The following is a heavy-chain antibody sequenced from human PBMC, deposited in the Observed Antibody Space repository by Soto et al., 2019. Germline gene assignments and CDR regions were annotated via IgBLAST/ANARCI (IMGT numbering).Heavy chain of an antibody. CDR3: ARDTSSWYY. CDR2: ISSSSSTI. V-gene: IGHV3-48*01. Sequence: GGSLRLSCAASGFTFSSYGMNWVRQAPGKGLEWVSCISSSSSTIYYADSVKGRFTISRDNAKNSLYLQMDSLRAEDTAVYYCARDTSSWYYWGRGTLVTVSS. D-gene: IGHD6-19*01. J-gene: IGHJ4*02. CDR1: GFTFSSYG.